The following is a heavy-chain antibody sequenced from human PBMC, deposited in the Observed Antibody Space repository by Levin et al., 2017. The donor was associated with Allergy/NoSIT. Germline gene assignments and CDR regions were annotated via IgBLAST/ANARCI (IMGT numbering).Heavy chain of an antibody. D-gene: IGHD1-26*01. Sequence: SCAASRFTFNNAWINWVRQAPGKGLEWVGRIKSEVDGGATDYSAPVEGRFTISRDDSKNMLYLQLNSLKTEDTGVYYCTTLGRIWEQAVSGFYYYYMDLWGKGTAVTVSS. J-gene: IGHJ6*03. CDR1: RFTFNNAW. CDR2: IKSEVDGGAT. CDR3: TTLGRIWEQAVSGFYYYYMDL. V-gene: IGHV3-15*01.